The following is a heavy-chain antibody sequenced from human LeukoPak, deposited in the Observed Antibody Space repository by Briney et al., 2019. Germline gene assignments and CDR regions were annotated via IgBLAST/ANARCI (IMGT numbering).Heavy chain of an antibody. CDR2: ISGSGGHT. D-gene: IGHD2-8*02. CDR3: AKGEGCTGFTCSYYFDY. CDR1: GFTFSSYA. V-gene: IGHV3-23*01. J-gene: IGHJ4*02. Sequence: GGSLRLSCTAPGFTFSSYAMSWVRQGPGKGLEWVSAISGSGGHTYYADSVKGRFTISRDNSKNTLSVQMNSLRAEDTAVYYCAKGEGCTGFTCSYYFDYWGQGTLVTVSS.